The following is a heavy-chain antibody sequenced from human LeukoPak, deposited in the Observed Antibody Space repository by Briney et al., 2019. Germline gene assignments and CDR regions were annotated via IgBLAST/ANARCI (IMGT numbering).Heavy chain of an antibody. J-gene: IGHJ6*02. CDR3: AAASNYYDRSNYYSYAMDV. Sequence: ASVTVSCKASGFTFTTSAVQWVRQARGQRLEWIGWIVVGSGNTNYAQKFQERVTITRDMSTSTVYMDLSSQRSEDTAVYYCAAASNYYDRSNYYSYAMDVWGQGTTVTVSS. D-gene: IGHD3-22*01. CDR2: IVVGSGNT. CDR1: GFTFTTSA. V-gene: IGHV1-58*01.